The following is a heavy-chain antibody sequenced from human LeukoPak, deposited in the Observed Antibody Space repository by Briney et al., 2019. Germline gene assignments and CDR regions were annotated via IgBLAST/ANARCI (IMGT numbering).Heavy chain of an antibody. CDR2: ISSSSSYI. J-gene: IGHJ4*02. V-gene: IGHV3-21*01. CDR1: GFTVSSNY. CDR3: ARDNPLVRDLLN. Sequence: GGSLRLSCAASGFTVSSNYMSWVRQAPGKGLEWVSSISSSSSYIYYADSVKGRFTISRDNAKNSLYLQMNSLRAEDTAVYYCARDNPLVRDLLNWGQGTLVTVSS. D-gene: IGHD5-24*01.